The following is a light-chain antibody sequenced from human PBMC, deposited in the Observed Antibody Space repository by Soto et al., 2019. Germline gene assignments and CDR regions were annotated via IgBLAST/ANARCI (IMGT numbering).Light chain of an antibody. Sequence: EIVMTQSPVTLSVSPGERATLSCRASQNISRSLAWYQQKPGQGPRLLIYDASNRATGIPARFSGSGSGTDFTLTITGLQSEDFAVYYCQQFSSYPLTFGGGTKVDIK. V-gene: IGKV3D-15*01. CDR2: DAS. J-gene: IGKJ4*01. CDR1: QNISRS. CDR3: QQFSSYPLT.